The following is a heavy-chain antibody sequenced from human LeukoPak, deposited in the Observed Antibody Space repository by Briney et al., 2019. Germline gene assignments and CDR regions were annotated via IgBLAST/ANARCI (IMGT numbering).Heavy chain of an antibody. J-gene: IGHJ4*02. CDR1: GYSISSGYY. CDR3: AREQQLVVNIDY. V-gene: IGHV4-38-2*02. CDR2: IYHSGST. D-gene: IGHD6-13*01. Sequence: SETLSLTCTVSGYSISSGYYWGWIRQPPGKGLEWIGSIYHSGSTYYNPSLKSRVTISVDTSKNQFSLKLSSVTAADTAVYYCAREQQLVVNIDYWGQGTLVTVSS.